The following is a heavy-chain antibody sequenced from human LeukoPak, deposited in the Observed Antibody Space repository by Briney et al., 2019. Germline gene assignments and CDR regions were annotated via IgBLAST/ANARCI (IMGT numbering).Heavy chain of an antibody. CDR1: GFTFSSYA. J-gene: IGHJ4*02. V-gene: IGHV3-23*01. CDR2: ISGSGGST. D-gene: IGHD5-24*01. CDR3: AKGRRDGYNFDFDY. Sequence: SGGSLRLSCAASGFTFSSYAMSWVRQAPGKGLEWVSAISGSGGSTYYADSVKGRFTISRDNSKNTLYLQMSSLRAEDTAVYYCAKGRRDGYNFDFDYWGQGTLVTVSS.